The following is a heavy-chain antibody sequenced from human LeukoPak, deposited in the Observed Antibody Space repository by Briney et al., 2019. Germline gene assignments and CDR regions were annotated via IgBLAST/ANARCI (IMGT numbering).Heavy chain of an antibody. CDR1: GGTISSYY. V-gene: IGHV4-59*08. J-gene: IGHJ4*02. Sequence: SDTLSLTCTVSGGTISSYYWNWIRQPPGKGLEWIGYIHYSGSTKYNPSLKSRVTISVDTSKNQFSLKLSSVTAADTAVYYCARWYSSGWAFDYWGQGTLVTVSS. CDR3: ARWYSSGWAFDY. D-gene: IGHD6-19*01. CDR2: IHYSGST.